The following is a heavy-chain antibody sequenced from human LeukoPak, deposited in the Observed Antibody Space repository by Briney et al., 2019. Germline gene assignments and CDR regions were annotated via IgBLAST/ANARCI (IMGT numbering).Heavy chain of an antibody. V-gene: IGHV4-38-2*02. CDR3: ARERYYFDY. CDR1: GYSISSDYY. J-gene: IGHJ4*02. CDR2: IYHSGST. Sequence: SETLSLTCSVSGYSISSDYYWGWIRQPPGKGLEWIGNIYHSGSTYYNVSLKSRVTISVDTSKNQFSLQLNSVTPEDTAVYYCARERYYFDYWGQGTLVTVSS.